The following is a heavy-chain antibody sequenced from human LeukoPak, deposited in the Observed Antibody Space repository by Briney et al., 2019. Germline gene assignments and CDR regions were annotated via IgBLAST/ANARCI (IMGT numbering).Heavy chain of an antibody. Sequence: PGGSLRLSCAASGFTFRNSDMHWVRQAPGKGPEWVAFIQADGGNKYYADSVKGRFTISRDNSKNTLYLQMNSLRAEDTAVYYCARELNTMIVVVIKPDTFEIWGQGTMVTVSS. CDR3: ARELNTMIVVVIKPDTFEI. CDR2: IQADGGNK. J-gene: IGHJ3*02. V-gene: IGHV3-30*02. D-gene: IGHD3-22*01. CDR1: GFTFRNSD.